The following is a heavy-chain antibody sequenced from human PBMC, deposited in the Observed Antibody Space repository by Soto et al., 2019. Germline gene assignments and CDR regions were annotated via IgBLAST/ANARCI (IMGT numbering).Heavy chain of an antibody. D-gene: IGHD3-22*01. V-gene: IGHV3-30*18. Sequence: QVQLVESGGGVVQPGRSLRLSCAASGFTFSSYGMHWVRQAPGKGLEWVAVISYDGSNQYYADSVKGRFTISRDNSKNTLYLQMNSLRAEDTAVYYCAKSVFAEYYYDSSGYYFDYWGQGTLVTVSS. CDR3: AKSVFAEYYYDSSGYYFDY. CDR1: GFTFSSYG. CDR2: ISYDGSNQ. J-gene: IGHJ4*02.